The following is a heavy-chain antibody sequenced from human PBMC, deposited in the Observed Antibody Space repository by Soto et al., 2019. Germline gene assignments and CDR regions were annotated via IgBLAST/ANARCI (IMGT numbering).Heavy chain of an antibody. J-gene: IGHJ6*02. Sequence: PGGSLRLSCAASGFTFSSYAMHWVRQAPGKGLEWVAVISYDGSNKYYADSVKGRFTISRDNSKNTLYLQMNSLRAEDTAVYYCARASYYDILTGYRPLYYYGMDVWGQGTTVTVSS. CDR3: ARASYYDILTGYRPLYYYGMDV. CDR2: ISYDGSNK. V-gene: IGHV3-30-3*01. D-gene: IGHD3-9*01. CDR1: GFTFSSYA.